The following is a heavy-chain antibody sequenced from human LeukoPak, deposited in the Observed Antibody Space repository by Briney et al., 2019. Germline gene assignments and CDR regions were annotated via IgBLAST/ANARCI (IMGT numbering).Heavy chain of an antibody. D-gene: IGHD3-3*01. CDR3: ARGVESYYDFWSGYYSYYYYYGMDV. CDR1: GYTFTGYY. CDR2: INPNSGGT. Sequence: GASVKVSCKASGYTFTGYYMHWVRQAPGQGLEWMGWINPNSGGTNYAQKFQGRVTMTRNTSISTAYMELSSLRSEDTAVYYCARGVESYYDFWSGYYSYYYYYGMDVWGQGTTVTVSS. J-gene: IGHJ6*02. V-gene: IGHV1-2*02.